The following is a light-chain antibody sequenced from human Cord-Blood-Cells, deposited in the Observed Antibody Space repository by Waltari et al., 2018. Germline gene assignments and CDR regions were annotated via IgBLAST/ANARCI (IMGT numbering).Light chain of an antibody. CDR2: DVS. Sequence: QPASVSGSPGQSITISCTGTSSDVGGYNYVSWYQQHPGKAPKLMIYDVSNRPSGVSNRFSGSKSGNTASLTISGLQAEDEADYYCSSYTSSSTVFGGGTKLTVL. J-gene: IGLJ2*01. CDR3: SSYTSSSTV. CDR1: SSDVGGYNY. V-gene: IGLV2-14*01.